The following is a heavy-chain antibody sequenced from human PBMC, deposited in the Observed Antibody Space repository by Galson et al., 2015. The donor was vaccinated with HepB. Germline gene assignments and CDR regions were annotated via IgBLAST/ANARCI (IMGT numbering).Heavy chain of an antibody. Sequence: SLSLGCEASGFTFGSYWRYWVRHAPLKGRLWVPGVHDNASRTNYGDSLKGRFTISRDNSKNTLYLKMNSLRAEDTAVYYCAKSCTLAAVRDEAFDIWGKGTMVTVSS. CDR2: VHDNASRT. D-gene: IGHD6-19*01. CDR3: AKSCTLAAVRDEAFDI. V-gene: IGHV3-74*01. J-gene: IGHJ3*02. CDR1: GFTFGSYW.